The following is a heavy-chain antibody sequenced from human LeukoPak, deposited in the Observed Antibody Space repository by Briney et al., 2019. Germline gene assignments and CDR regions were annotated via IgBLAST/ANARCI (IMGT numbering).Heavy chain of an antibody. D-gene: IGHD1-26*01. V-gene: IGHV4-34*01. CDR2: INHSGST. CDR1: GGSISSYY. Sequence: SETLSLTCTVSGGSISSYYWSWIRQPPGKGLEWIGEINHSGSTNYNPSLKSRVTISVDTSKNQFSLKLSSVTAADTAVYYCARGGGSYNWGQGTLVTVSS. CDR3: ARGGGSYN. J-gene: IGHJ4*02.